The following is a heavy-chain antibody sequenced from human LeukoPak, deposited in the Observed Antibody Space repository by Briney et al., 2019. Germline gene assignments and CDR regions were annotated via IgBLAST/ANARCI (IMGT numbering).Heavy chain of an antibody. V-gene: IGHV3-74*01. J-gene: IGHJ4*02. D-gene: IGHD3-16*01. CDR3: ASIGGGYYVDY. Sequence: GGALRLSCAASGFTFSNYWMHWVRQAPGKGLVWVSRIDRDGRSTHYGDSVKGGFTISRDKAKNTLYLQMNSLRAEDTAVYYCASIGGGYYVDYWGQGTLVTVSS. CDR2: IDRDGRST. CDR1: GFTFSNYW.